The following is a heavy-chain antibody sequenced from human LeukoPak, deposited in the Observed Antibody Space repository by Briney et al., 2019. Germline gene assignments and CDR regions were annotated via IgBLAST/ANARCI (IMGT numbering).Heavy chain of an antibody. CDR1: GFTFDDYG. CDR2: INWNGGST. Sequence: GGSLRLSCAASGFTFDDYGMSWVRQAPGKGLEWVSGINWNGGSTVYADSVKGRFTISRDNAKNSLYLQMNSLRAEDTALYYCARDERYYDSSGYYSPFDYWGQGTLVTVPS. D-gene: IGHD3-22*01. CDR3: ARDERYYDSSGYYSPFDY. V-gene: IGHV3-20*04. J-gene: IGHJ4*02.